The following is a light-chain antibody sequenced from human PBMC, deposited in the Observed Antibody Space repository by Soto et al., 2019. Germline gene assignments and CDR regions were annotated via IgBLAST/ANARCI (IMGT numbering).Light chain of an antibody. V-gene: IGKV1-5*01. Sequence: DIQMTQYPSTLSASVGDRVTITCRASQSISSWLAWYQQKPGKAPKLLIYDASSLESGVPSRFSGSGSGTEFTLTISSLQPDDFATYYCQQSQTFGQGTKVDIK. CDR2: DAS. J-gene: IGKJ1*01. CDR3: QQSQT. CDR1: QSISSW.